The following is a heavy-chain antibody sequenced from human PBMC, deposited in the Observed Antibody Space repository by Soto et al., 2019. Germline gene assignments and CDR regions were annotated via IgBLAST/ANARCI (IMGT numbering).Heavy chain of an antibody. CDR2: VTGYNGHT. CDR1: GHTFVSYG. CDR3: ARDRGVAGTTFDY. Sequence: ASVKVSCKASGHTFVSYGISWVRQASGQGLEWLGWVTGYNGHTIYAQKFQDRVTMTTDISTSTAYMELRSLRFDDTAVYYCARDRGVAGTTFDYRGQGTQVTVSS. D-gene: IGHD1-20*01. J-gene: IGHJ4*02. V-gene: IGHV1-18*01.